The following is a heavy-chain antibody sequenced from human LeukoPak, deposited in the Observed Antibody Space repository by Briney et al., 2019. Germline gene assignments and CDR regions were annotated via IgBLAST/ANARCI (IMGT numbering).Heavy chain of an antibody. CDR2: ISSSSTYT. CDR1: GFTFSSYT. V-gene: IGHV3-21*01. Sequence: PGGSLRLSCATSGFTFSSYTMKWVRQAPGKGLEWVSSISSSSTYTYYADSVEGRFTISRDRNSLYLQMNSLRVEDTALYYCARVGCGGGNCPKQGRALGGYWGQGTLVTVSS. D-gene: IGHD2-21*01. J-gene: IGHJ4*02. CDR3: ARVGCGGGNCPKQGRALGGY.